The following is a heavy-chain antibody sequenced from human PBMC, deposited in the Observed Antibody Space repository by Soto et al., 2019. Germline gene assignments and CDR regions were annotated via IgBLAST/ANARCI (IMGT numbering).Heavy chain of an antibody. CDR1: GIVFSDY. J-gene: IGHJ5*02. Sequence: QVQLVESGGGLVKPGGSLRLSWAASGIVFSDYMSWVRQAPGKGLEWLSYMSGSGRTIYSADSVKGRFTISRDNATNSLYLEMNNVRTEDTAVYYCARLPFPWGWFDPWGQGTQVTVSS. D-gene: IGHD3-16*01. CDR3: ARLPFPWGWFDP. V-gene: IGHV3-11*01. CDR2: MSGSGRTI.